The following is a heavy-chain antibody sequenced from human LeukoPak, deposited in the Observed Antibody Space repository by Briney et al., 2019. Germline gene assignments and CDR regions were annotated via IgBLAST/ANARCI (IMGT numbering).Heavy chain of an antibody. CDR1: GFTFSNAW. CDR2: IKIKIDGGTT. V-gene: IGHV3-15*01. J-gene: IGHJ6*02. CDR3: ARVVVVPAGLYYYYGMDV. D-gene: IGHD2-2*01. Sequence: GGSLRLSRAASGFTFSNAWMSCVRQAPGKGLWWGGRIKIKIDGGTTDYAAPVKGRFTISRDDSKNTLYLQMNSLRAEDTAVYYCARVVVVPAGLYYYYGMDVWGQGTTVTVSS.